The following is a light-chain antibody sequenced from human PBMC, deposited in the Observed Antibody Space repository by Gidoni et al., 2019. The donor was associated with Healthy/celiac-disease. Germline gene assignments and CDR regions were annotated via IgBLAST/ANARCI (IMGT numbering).Light chain of an antibody. V-gene: IGLV3-19*01. CDR2: GKN. CDR1: SLRSYY. J-gene: IGLJ2*01. CDR3: NSRDSSGNPDVV. Sequence: SSELTQDPAVSVALGQTVGITCQGDSLRSYYASWYQQKPGQAPVLVIYGKNNRPSGIPDRFSGSSSGNTASLTITGAQAEDEADYYCNSRDSSGNPDVVFGGGTKLTVL.